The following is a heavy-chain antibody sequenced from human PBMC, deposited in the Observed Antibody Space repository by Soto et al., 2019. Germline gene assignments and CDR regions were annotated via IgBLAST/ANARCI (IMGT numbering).Heavy chain of an antibody. J-gene: IGHJ4*02. V-gene: IGHV2-5*01. CDR3: AHRLVCLGEFH. D-gene: IGHD3-16*01. CDR1: GFTLSTSGVG. Sequence: GSGPTLVNPTQXLTLTCTFSGFTLSTSGVGVGWIRQPPGKPREWLALFYWKDEKRTTPSLKSRPTTPKDPPKTQVALTMPNMAPVDTPTYYCAHRLVCLGEFHGGQGTLATVPS. CDR2: FYWKDEK.